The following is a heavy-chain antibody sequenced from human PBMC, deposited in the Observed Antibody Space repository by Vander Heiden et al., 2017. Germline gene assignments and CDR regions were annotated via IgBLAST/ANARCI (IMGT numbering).Heavy chain of an antibody. J-gene: IGHJ6*02. CDR3: AKDPRIPGAYYYGMDV. D-gene: IGHD5-18*01. CDR1: FSSYA. Sequence: FSSYAMSWDRQAPGKGLEWVSAISGSGGSTYYADSVKGRFTISRDNSKNTLYLQMNSLRAEETAVYYCAKDPRIPGAYYYGMDVWGQGTTVTVSS. CDR2: ISGSGGST. V-gene: IGHV3-23*01.